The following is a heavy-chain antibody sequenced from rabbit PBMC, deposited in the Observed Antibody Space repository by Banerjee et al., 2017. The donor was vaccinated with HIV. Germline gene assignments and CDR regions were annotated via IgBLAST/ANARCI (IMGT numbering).Heavy chain of an antibody. J-gene: IGHJ4*01. CDR1: GFDFTSDA. D-gene: IGHD2-1*01. Sequence: QEQLVESGGGLVQPEGSLTLTCKASGFDFTSDAMCWVRQAPGKGLEWIGCIYNVDGSTAYATWVNGRFTISKTSSTTVTLQMTSLTAADTATYFCARYDTTIGDYNLWGPGTLVTVS. CDR3: ARYDTTIGDYNL. CDR2: IYNVDGST. V-gene: IGHV1S47*01.